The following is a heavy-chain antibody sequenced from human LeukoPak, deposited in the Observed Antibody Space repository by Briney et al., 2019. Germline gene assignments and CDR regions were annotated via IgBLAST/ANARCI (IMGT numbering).Heavy chain of an antibody. J-gene: IGHJ4*02. CDR1: GFTLSRYG. CDR2: ISFDGNNK. D-gene: IGHD7-27*01. Sequence: RGSLRLSCAASGFTLSRYGMHWVRQAPGKGLEWVSVISFDGNNKYSADSVKGRFTISRDNSKDTLYLQMNSLRAEDTAVYYCARDAGTWGYAYYFDYWGQGTLVTVSS. CDR3: ARDAGTWGYAYYFDY. V-gene: IGHV3-30*03.